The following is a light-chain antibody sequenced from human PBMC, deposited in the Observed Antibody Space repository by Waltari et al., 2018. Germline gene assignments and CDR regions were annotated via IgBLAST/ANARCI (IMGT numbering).Light chain of an antibody. CDR1: SSDVGSYIH. Sequence: QSALPQPPSASGSPGQSVTISCSGSSSDVGSYIHVSWSQQHPGKAPRLIIYEVNKRPSGVPDRFSGSKSGNTASLTVSGLQSEDEAVYFCSSYTGIRSVIFGGGTHLSVL. CDR3: SSYTGIRSVI. J-gene: IGLJ2*01. V-gene: IGLV2-8*01. CDR2: EVN.